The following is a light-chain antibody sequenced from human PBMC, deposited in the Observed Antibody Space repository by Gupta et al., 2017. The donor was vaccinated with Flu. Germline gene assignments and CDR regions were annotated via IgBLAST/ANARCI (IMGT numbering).Light chain of an antibody. V-gene: IGLV2-14*01. Sequence: QSALTQPASVSGSPGQSISISCIAISSDFGGSNYVSWYQQHPGKAPKLMIYEVSNRPSGVCNRFSGSKSGNTASLTISGLQAEDEADYYCSSYASSTLVFGGGTKVTVL. CDR2: EVS. CDR1: SSDFGGSNY. CDR3: SSYASSTLV. J-gene: IGLJ3*02.